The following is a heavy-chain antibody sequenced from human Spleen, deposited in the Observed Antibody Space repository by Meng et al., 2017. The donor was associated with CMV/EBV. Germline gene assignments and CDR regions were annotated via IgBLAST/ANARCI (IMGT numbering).Heavy chain of an antibody. CDR1: GYSISSGYY. Sequence: SETLSLTCTVSGYSISSGYYWGWIRQPPGKGLEWIASVYFSGSAYYNPSLKSRVTISIDTSKNQFSLTLHSATAADTAVYYCARIVRYCTTATCYPNWLDPWGQGTLVTVSS. V-gene: IGHV4-38-2*02. CDR2: VYFSGSA. J-gene: IGHJ5*02. CDR3: ARIVRYCTTATCYPNWLDP. D-gene: IGHD2-8*01.